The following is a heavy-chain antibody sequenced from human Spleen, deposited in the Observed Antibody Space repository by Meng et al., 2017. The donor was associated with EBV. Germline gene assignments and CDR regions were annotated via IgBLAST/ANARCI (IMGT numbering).Heavy chain of an antibody. V-gene: IGHV4-4*03. CDR2: IYHSGST. CDR3: ARDGSGSGTDFDY. CDR1: GGYISSSNW. Sequence: QVQLQESGPGLVKPPGTLSLTCALSGGYISSSNWWSWVRQPPGKGLEWIGEIYHSGSTNYNPSLKSRVTISVDKSKNQFSLKLSSVTAADTAVYYCARDGSGSGTDFDYWGQGTLVTVSS. D-gene: IGHD1-1*01. J-gene: IGHJ4*02.